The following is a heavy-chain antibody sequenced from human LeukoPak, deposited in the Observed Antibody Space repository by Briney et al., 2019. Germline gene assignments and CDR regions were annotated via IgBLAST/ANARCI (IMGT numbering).Heavy chain of an antibody. D-gene: IGHD3-9*01. V-gene: IGHV4-38-2*01. CDR1: GYSISSGYY. Sequence: SETLSLTCAVSGYSISSGYYWGWIRQPPGKGLEWIGSIYHSGSTYYNPSLKSRVTISVDTSKNQFSLKLSSVTAADTAVYYCARTTPDILTGYYRYNWFDSWGQGTLVTVSS. CDR3: ARTTPDILTGYYRYNWFDS. CDR2: IYHSGST. J-gene: IGHJ5*01.